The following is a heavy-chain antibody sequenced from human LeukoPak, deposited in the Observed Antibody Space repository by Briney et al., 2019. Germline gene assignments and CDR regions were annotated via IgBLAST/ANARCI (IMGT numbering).Heavy chain of an antibody. Sequence: GRSLRLSCAASGFTFDDYAMHWVRQAPGKGLEWVSGISWNSGSIGYTDSVKGRFTIARDNAKNSLYLQMNSLRAEDTALYYCAKDIGSTMDYWGQGTLVTVSS. CDR3: AKDIGSTMDY. J-gene: IGHJ4*02. CDR2: ISWNSGSI. CDR1: GFTFDDYA. D-gene: IGHD2/OR15-2a*01. V-gene: IGHV3-9*01.